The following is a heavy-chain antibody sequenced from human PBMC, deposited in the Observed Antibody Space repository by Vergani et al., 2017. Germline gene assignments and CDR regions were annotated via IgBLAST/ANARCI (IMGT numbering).Heavy chain of an antibody. J-gene: IGHJ6*03. V-gene: IGHV3-33*06. CDR3: AKDWGGCNSISCSYYMDV. D-gene: IGHD2/OR15-2a*01. Sequence: QVQLVESGGGVVQPGRSLRLSCAASGFRFSSYGMNWVRQAPGKGLEWVAGIWDYGSNKYYADSVKGRFTISRDNVQKTVNLKMNSLGGHDTAVDYCAKDWGGCNSISCSYYMDVWGKGTTVTV. CDR1: GFRFSSYG. CDR2: IWDYGSNK.